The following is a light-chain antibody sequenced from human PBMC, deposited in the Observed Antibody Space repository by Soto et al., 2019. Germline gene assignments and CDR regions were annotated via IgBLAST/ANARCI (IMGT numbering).Light chain of an antibody. CDR1: QDINTY. CDR2: DAS. J-gene: IGKJ4*01. Sequence: VLTQFPATLSLSQWEKATLSCRASQDINTYLGWYQQKPGQPLRLLIYDASNRASGIPARFTGSGSGTDFTLTIDTLEPEDFAIYYCQHRYNWPLTFGAGTKVDIK. V-gene: IGKV3-11*01. CDR3: QHRYNWPLT.